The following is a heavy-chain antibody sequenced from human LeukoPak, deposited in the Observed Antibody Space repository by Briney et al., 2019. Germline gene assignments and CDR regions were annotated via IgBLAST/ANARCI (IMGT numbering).Heavy chain of an antibody. Sequence: GGSLRLSCAASGFTFSNSAMHWVHQAPGKGLEWVAVISYDGSNKYCADSVKGRFTISRDNSKNTLYLQMNSLRAEDTAVYYCARGPNLSSGWPDYWGQGTLVTVSS. V-gene: IGHV3-30-3*01. CDR3: ARGPNLSSGWPDY. CDR1: GFTFSNSA. D-gene: IGHD6-19*01. J-gene: IGHJ4*02. CDR2: ISYDGSNK.